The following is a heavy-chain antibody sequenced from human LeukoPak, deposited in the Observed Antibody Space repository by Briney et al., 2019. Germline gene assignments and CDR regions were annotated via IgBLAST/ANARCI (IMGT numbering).Heavy chain of an antibody. CDR1: GGSISSSSYY. V-gene: IGHV4-39*01. CDR2: IYYSGST. D-gene: IGHD3-22*01. J-gene: IGHJ4*02. Sequence: PSETLSLTCTVSGGSISSSSYYWGWIRQPPGKGLEWIGSIYYSGSTYYNPSLKSRVTISVETSKNQFSLKLSSVTAADTAVYYCARVHYYDSSGYYYYFDYWGQGTLVTVSS. CDR3: ARVHYYDSSGYYYYFDY.